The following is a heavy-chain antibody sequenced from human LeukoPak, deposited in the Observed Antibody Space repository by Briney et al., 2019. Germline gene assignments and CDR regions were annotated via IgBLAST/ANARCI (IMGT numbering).Heavy chain of an antibody. CDR3: ARGGSNYDILTGYSYFDY. J-gene: IGHJ4*02. CDR1: GFTFSSYS. D-gene: IGHD3-9*01. Sequence: PGGSLRLSCAAAGFTFSSYSMNWGRQAPGKGLEWVSSISSSSSYIYYADSVKGRFTISRDNAKNSLYLQINSLRAEDTAVYYCARGGSNYDILTGYSYFDYWGQGTLVTVSS. V-gene: IGHV3-21*01. CDR2: ISSSSSYI.